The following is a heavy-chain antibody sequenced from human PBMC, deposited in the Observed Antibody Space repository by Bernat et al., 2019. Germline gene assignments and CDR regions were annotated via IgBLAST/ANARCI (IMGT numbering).Heavy chain of an antibody. V-gene: IGHV1-2*04. D-gene: IGHD6-6*01. CDR1: GYTFTGYY. Sequence: QVQLVQSGSELRKPGASVKVSCKASGYTFTGYYMHWVRQAPGQGLEWMGWINPNSGGTNYAQKFQGWVTMTRDTSISTAYMELSRLRSDDTAVYYCARGEDSIAPFYDYWGQGTLVTVSS. J-gene: IGHJ4*02. CDR3: ARGEDSIAPFYDY. CDR2: INPNSGGT.